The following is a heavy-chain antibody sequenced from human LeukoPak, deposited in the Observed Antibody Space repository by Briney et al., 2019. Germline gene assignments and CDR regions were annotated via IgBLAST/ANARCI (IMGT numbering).Heavy chain of an antibody. Sequence: GGSLRLSCAASGFTVISNYMSWVRQAPGKGLQWVSVIYSGGSTYYADSVKGRFTISRDNSKNTLYLQTNSLRAEDTAVYYCARGTSTVAATVDYWGQGTLVTVSS. CDR1: GFTVISNY. CDR2: IYSGGST. D-gene: IGHD2-15*01. CDR3: ARGTSTVAATVDY. J-gene: IGHJ4*02. V-gene: IGHV3-66*01.